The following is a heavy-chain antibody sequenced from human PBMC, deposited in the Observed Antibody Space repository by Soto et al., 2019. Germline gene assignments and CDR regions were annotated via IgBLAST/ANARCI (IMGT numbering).Heavy chain of an antibody. Sequence: EVQLLESGGGLVQPGGSLRLSCAASGFTFNNYAMTWVRQAPGKGLEWVSAISGGGDTTSYADSVKGRFTVSRDGPKNTLYLQMSSVRAEDTAVYYCAKGRGGSGSLTPRLDFWGQGTLVTVSS. D-gene: IGHD3-10*01. V-gene: IGHV3-23*01. CDR2: ISGGGDTT. CDR3: AKGRGGSGSLTPRLDF. J-gene: IGHJ4*02. CDR1: GFTFNNYA.